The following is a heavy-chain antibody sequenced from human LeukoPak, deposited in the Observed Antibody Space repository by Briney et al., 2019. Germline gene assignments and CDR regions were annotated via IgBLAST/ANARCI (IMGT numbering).Heavy chain of an antibody. Sequence: GASVKVSCKAPGYTFTSYAMNWVRQAPGQGLEWMGWINTNTGNPTYAQGFTGRSVFSLDTSVSTAYLQISSLKAEDTAVYYCARAYPAVPRYYYSDYYMDVWGKGTTVTVSS. V-gene: IGHV7-4-1*02. CDR1: GYTFTSYA. D-gene: IGHD2-2*01. J-gene: IGHJ6*03. CDR3: ARAYPAVPRYYYSDYYMDV. CDR2: INTNTGNP.